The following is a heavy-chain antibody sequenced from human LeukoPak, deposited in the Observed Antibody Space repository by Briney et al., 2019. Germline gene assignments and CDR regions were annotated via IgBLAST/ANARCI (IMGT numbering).Heavy chain of an antibody. CDR1: GFTFSSYA. CDR3: AKRLTPVFDRSPTVTNLYFDY. V-gene: IGHV3-23*01. D-gene: IGHD4-17*01. Sequence: PGGSLRLSCAASGFTFSSYAMSWVRQAPGKGLEWVSAISGSGGSTYYADSLKGRLHISRDNSKNTLYLQMNSLRAEDTAVYYCAKRLTPVFDRSPTVTNLYFDYWGQGTLVTVSS. CDR2: ISGSGGST. J-gene: IGHJ4*02.